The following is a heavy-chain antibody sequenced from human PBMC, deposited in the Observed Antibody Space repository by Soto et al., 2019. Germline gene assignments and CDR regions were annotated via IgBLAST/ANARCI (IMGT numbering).Heavy chain of an antibody. CDR2: IKQDGSET. J-gene: IGHJ4*02. CDR1: GFIFSKYW. V-gene: IGHV3-7*01. D-gene: IGHD3-22*01. Sequence: GGSLRLSCTASGFIFSKYWMSWVRQAPGKGLEWVANIKQDGSETNYVDSVKGRFTISRDNAKNSLYLQMNSLRTEDTAVYYCSKDSYYHDSSGYYIFDYWGQGTLVTVSS. CDR3: SKDSYYHDSSGYYIFDY.